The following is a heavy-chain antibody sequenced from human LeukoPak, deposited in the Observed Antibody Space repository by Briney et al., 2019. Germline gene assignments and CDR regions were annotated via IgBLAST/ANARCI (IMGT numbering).Heavy chain of an antibody. J-gene: IGHJ4*02. CDR3: AKVRITMVRGWTRDFDY. CDR1: GFTFSNYW. Sequence: GGSLRLSCEGSGFTFSNYWMTWVRQAPEKGLEWVANIKPSGSEKHYADSVKGRFTVSRDNSKNTLYLQMNSLRAEDTAVYYCAKVRITMVRGWTRDFDYWGQGTLVTVSS. D-gene: IGHD3-10*01. CDR2: IKPSGSEK. V-gene: IGHV3-7*03.